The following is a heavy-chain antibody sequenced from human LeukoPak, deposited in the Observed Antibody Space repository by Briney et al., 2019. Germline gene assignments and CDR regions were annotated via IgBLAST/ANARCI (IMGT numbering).Heavy chain of an antibody. V-gene: IGHV1-8*01. J-gene: IGHJ4*02. CDR1: GYTFTSSD. Sequence: ASVKVSCKASGYTFTSSDINWVRHATGQGLEWMGWMNPDSGNTGYAQKFQGRVTMTRNTSISTAYMELSSLRSEDTAVYYCASSSSGWGFEYWGQGTLVTVSS. CDR2: MNPDSGNT. CDR3: ASSSSGWGFEY. D-gene: IGHD6-19*01.